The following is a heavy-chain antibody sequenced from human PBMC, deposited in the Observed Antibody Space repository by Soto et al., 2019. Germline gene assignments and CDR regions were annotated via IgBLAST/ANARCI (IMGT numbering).Heavy chain of an antibody. J-gene: IGHJ4*02. V-gene: IGHV5-51*01. CDR2: IYPGDSDT. CDR3: ARVSTRVVVTGVYYFDY. Sequence: PGESLKISCKGSGYSFTSYWIGWVRQMPGKGLEWMGIIYPGDSDTKYSPSFQGQVTISADKSISTAYLQWSSLKASDTAMYYCARVSTRVVVTGVYYFDYWGQGTLVTVSS. D-gene: IGHD3-22*01. CDR1: GYSFTSYW.